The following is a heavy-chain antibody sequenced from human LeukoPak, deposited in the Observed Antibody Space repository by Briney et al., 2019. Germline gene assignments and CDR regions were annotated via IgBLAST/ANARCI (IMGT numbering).Heavy chain of an antibody. V-gene: IGHV4-59*01. D-gene: IGHD3-3*01. CDR2: IYYSGST. J-gene: IGHJ4*02. CDR3: ASRSSIWSGYQDTLYYFDS. CDR1: GGSISSYY. Sequence: SETLSLTRTVSGGSISSYYWSWIRQPPGKRLEWIGHIYYSGSTNYNPSLKSRVTISVDTSKNQFSLKLSSVTAADTAVYYCASRSSIWSGYQDTLYYFDSWGQGTLVTVSS.